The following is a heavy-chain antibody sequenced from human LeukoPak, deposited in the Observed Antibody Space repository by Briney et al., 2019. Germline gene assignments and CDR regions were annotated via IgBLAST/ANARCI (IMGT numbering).Heavy chain of an antibody. D-gene: IGHD3-3*01. CDR2: INHSGST. V-gene: IGHV4-34*01. CDR3: ARGSRFLEWLPRGYYFDY. Sequence: SETLSLTCAVYGGSFSGYYWSWIRQPPGKGLEWIGEINHSGSTNYNPSLKSRVTISVDTSKNQFSLKLSSVTAADTAVYYCARGSRFLEWLPRGYYFDYWGQGTLVTVSS. J-gene: IGHJ4*02. CDR1: GGSFSGYY.